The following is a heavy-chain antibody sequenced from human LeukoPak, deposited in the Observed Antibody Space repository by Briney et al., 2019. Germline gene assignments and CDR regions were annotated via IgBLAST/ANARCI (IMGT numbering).Heavy chain of an antibody. Sequence: EASVKVSCKASGYTFTSYDINWVRQATGQGLEWMGWMNPNSGNRGSAQNFQGRVTLTRNTSISTAYMELSSLRSEDTAVYYCARRRIAGSTPPHYYYILDVWGQGTLVTVSS. CDR3: ARRRIAGSTPPHYYYILDV. D-gene: IGHD2/OR15-2a*01. V-gene: IGHV1-8*01. J-gene: IGHJ6*02. CDR2: MNPNSGNR. CDR1: GYTFTSYD.